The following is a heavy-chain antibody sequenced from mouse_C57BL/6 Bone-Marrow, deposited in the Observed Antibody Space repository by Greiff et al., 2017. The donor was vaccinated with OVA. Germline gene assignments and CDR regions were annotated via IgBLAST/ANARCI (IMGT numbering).Heavy chain of an antibody. J-gene: IGHJ2*01. CDR2: ISSGGSYT. D-gene: IGHD1-1*01. Sequence: VQLKESGGDLVKPGGSLKLSCAASGFTFSSYGMSWVRQTPDKRLEWVATISSGGSYTYYPHSVKGRFTISRDNAKNTLYLQMSSLKSEDTAMYYCARHYYGSSYYWGQGTTLTVSS. CDR3: ARHYYGSSYY. CDR1: GFTFSSYG. V-gene: IGHV5-6*01.